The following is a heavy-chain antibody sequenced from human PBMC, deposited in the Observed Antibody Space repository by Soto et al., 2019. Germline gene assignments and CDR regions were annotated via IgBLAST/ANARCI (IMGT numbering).Heavy chain of an antibody. CDR1: GGSISSGGYY. V-gene: IGHV4-31*03. CDR3: ARAKKGIAAAENWFDP. J-gene: IGHJ5*02. CDR2: IYYSGST. Sequence: QVQLQESGPGLVKPSQTLSLTCTVSGGSISSGGYYWSWIRQHPGKGLEWIGYIYYSGSTYYNPSLKSRFTISVDTSKNQFSLKLSSVTAADTAVYYCARAKKGIAAAENWFDPWGQGTLVTVSS. D-gene: IGHD6-13*01.